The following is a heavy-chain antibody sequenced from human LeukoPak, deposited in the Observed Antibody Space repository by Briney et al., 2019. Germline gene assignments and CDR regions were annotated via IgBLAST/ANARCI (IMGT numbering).Heavy chain of an antibody. D-gene: IGHD3-22*01. V-gene: IGHV3-9*03. Sequence: GGSLRLSCAASGFTFDDYAMHWVRQAPGKGLEWVSGISWNSDSIGYADSVKGRFTISRDNAKNSLYLQMNSLRAEDMALYYCAKGRITMIEDAFDIWGQGTMVTVSS. CDR3: AKGRITMIEDAFDI. J-gene: IGHJ3*02. CDR2: ISWNSDSI. CDR1: GFTFDDYA.